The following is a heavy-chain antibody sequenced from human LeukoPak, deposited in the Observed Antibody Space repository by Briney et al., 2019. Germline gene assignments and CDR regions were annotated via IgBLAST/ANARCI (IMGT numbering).Heavy chain of an antibody. Sequence: QSGGSLRLSCAVSGFTFTSYAISWVRQAPGKGLEWMAFIRYDGAKKYYAESVKGRFTISRDNFKNTLFLQMHSLRTDDTAVYYCAKDRRHLAAAAPLDYWGQGTLVTVSS. V-gene: IGHV3-30*02. CDR3: AKDRRHLAAAAPLDY. CDR1: GFTFTSYA. D-gene: IGHD6-13*01. CDR2: IRYDGAKK. J-gene: IGHJ4*02.